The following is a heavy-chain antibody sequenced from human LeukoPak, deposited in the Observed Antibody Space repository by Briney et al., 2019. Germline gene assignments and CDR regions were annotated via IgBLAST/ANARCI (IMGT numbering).Heavy chain of an antibody. Sequence: PSETLSLTCTVSGGSISSYYWSWIRQPPGKGLEWIGYIYYSGSTNYNPSLKSRVTISVETSKNQFSLKLSSVTAADTAVYYCARGGSGGYYYYMDVWGKGTTVTVSS. V-gene: IGHV4-59*01. J-gene: IGHJ6*03. CDR1: GGSISSYY. CDR2: IYYSGST. CDR3: ARGGSGGYYYYMDV. D-gene: IGHD3-22*01.